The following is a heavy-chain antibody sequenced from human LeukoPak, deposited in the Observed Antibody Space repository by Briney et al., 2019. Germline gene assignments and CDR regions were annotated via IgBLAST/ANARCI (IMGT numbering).Heavy chain of an antibody. CDR1: GGPISSGDYY. D-gene: IGHD2-8*01. Sequence: SQTLSLTCTVSGGPISSGDYYWRWIRQPPGKGLEWIGYIYYSGSTYYNPSLKSRVTISVDTSKNQFSLKLSSVTAADTAVYYCARSSINVLMVFLDYWGQGTLVTVYS. CDR2: IYYSGST. J-gene: IGHJ4*02. CDR3: ARSSINVLMVFLDY. V-gene: IGHV4-30-4*01.